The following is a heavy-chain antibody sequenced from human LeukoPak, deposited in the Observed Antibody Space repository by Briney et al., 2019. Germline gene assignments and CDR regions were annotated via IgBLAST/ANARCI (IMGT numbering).Heavy chain of an antibody. J-gene: IGHJ3*02. D-gene: IGHD4-17*01. CDR3: AKDGDYGDYVSAFDI. Sequence: PGGSLRLSCAASGFTFSSYGMHWVRQAPGKGLEGVAFIRYDGSNKYYADSVKGRFTISRDNSKNTLYLQMNSLRAEDTAVYYCAKDGDYGDYVSAFDIWGQGTMVTVSS. CDR1: GFTFSSYG. V-gene: IGHV3-30*02. CDR2: IRYDGSNK.